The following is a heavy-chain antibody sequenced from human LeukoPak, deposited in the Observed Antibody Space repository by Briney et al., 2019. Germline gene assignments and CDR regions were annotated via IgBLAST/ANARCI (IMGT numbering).Heavy chain of an antibody. CDR1: GFTFSSYA. J-gene: IGHJ4*02. D-gene: IGHD3-3*01. CDR3: AKESTYYDFWSGYSPYYFDY. V-gene: IGHV3-23*01. CDR2: ISGSGGST. Sequence: GGSLRLSCAASGFTFSSYAMSWVRQAPGKGLEWVSAISGSGGSTYYADSVKGRFTISRDNSKNTLYLQMNSLRAEDTAVYYCAKESTYYDFWSGYSPYYFDYWGQGTLVTVSS.